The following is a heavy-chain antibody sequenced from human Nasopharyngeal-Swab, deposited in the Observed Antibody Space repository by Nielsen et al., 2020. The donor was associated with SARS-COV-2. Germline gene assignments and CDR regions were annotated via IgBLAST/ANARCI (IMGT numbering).Heavy chain of an antibody. D-gene: IGHD3-10*01. CDR2: INPNSGGT. CDR3: ATAPAMVRGLSAFDI. CDR1: GYTFTGYY. Sequence: ASVKVSCKASGYTFTGYYMHWVRQAPGQGLEWMGRINPNSGGTIYAQKFQGRVTMTEDTSTDTAYMELSSLRSEDTAVYYCATAPAMVRGLSAFDIWGQGTMVTVSS. J-gene: IGHJ3*02. V-gene: IGHV1-2*06.